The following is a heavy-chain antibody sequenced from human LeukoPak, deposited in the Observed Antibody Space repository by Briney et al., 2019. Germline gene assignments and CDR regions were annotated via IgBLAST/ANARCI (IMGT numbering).Heavy chain of an antibody. V-gene: IGHV1-46*01. J-gene: IGHJ4*02. Sequence: ASVKVSCKASGYTFTSYYMHWVRQAPGQGLEWMGIINPSGGSTSYAQKLQGRVTMTTDTSTSTAYMELRSLRSDDTAVYYCARVNPNYYYDSSGYKYYFDYWGQGTLVTVSS. CDR1: GYTFTSYY. CDR2: INPSGGST. D-gene: IGHD3-22*01. CDR3: ARVNPNYYYDSSGYKYYFDY.